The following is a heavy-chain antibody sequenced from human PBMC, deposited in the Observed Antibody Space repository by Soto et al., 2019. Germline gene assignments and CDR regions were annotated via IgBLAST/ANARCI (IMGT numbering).Heavy chain of an antibody. V-gene: IGHV3-23*01. D-gene: IGHD2-2*01. CDR2: ISGSGGST. CDR1: GFTFSSYA. Sequence: TGGSLRLSCAASGFTFSSYAMSWVRQAPGKGLEWVSAISGSGGSTYYADSVKGRFTISRDNSKNTLYLQMNSLRAEDTAVYYCAKEGRCSSTSCYLGYYYYGMDVWGQGTTVTVSS. CDR3: AKEGRCSSTSCYLGYYYYGMDV. J-gene: IGHJ6*02.